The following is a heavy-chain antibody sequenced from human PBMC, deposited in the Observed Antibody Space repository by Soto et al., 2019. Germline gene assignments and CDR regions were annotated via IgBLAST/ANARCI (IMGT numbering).Heavy chain of an antibody. CDR1: GGSINSGDYY. D-gene: IGHD3-10*01. J-gene: IGHJ6*02. Sequence: SETLSLTCTVSGGSINSGDYYWTWVRQPPGKGLEWIGNIFHSGSTYYTPSLQSRVTISLDTSKNHFSLKLSSVTPADTAVYYCARDRYYGSGTYYNFYSGRDVWGQGTTVTV. V-gene: IGHV4-30-4*01. CDR3: ARDRYYGSGTYYNFYSGRDV. CDR2: IFHSGST.